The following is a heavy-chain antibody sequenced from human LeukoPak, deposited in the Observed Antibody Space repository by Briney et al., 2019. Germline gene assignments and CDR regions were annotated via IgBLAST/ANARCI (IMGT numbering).Heavy chain of an antibody. V-gene: IGHV4-59*01. CDR2: IYNSGYT. D-gene: IGHD2-2*01. Sequence: SETLSLTCAVYGGFFSVYYWSWIRQPPGKGLEWIGYIYNSGYTDYNPSLKSRVTISVDTSKNQFSLKLSSVTAADTAVYYCGRVSCSTTSCPGWFDPWGQGTLVTVSS. CDR3: GRVSCSTTSCPGWFDP. J-gene: IGHJ5*02. CDR1: GGFFSVYY.